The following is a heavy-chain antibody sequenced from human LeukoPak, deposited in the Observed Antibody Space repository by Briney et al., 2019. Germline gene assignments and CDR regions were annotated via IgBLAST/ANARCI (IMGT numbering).Heavy chain of an antibody. D-gene: IGHD3-3*01. J-gene: IGHJ4*02. Sequence: PGGSLRLSCAASGFRFSSYAMSWVRQAPGKGLEWVSRIKGDGISTNYADSVKGRFTISRDIAKNTLYLQMNSLRAEDTGVYYCAKDHYWSIDYWGRGTLVTVSS. CDR2: IKGDGIST. CDR1: GFRFSSYA. CDR3: AKDHYWSIDY. V-gene: IGHV3-74*01.